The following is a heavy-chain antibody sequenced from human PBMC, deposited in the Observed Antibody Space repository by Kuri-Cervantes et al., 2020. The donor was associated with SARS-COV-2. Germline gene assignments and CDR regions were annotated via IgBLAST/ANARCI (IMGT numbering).Heavy chain of an antibody. J-gene: IGHJ4*02. CDR3: AKDGDPDY. V-gene: IGHV3-23*03. D-gene: IGHD2-21*01. CDR1: GFTFSSYA. CDR2: IYSGGSST. Sequence: GGSLRLSCAASGFTFSSYAMSWVRQAPGKGLEWVSVIYSGGSSTYYADSVKGRFTISRDNSKNTQYLQMNSLRAEDTAVYYCAKDGDPDYWGQGTLVTVSS.